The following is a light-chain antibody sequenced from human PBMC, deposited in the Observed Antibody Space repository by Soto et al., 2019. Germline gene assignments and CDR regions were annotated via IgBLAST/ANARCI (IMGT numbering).Light chain of an antibody. Sequence: DIQLTQSPSFLSASVGDRVTITCRASQGISSYLAWYQQKPGKAPKLLIYAASTLLSGVPSRFGGGGSGTESTLTIRSRQPEDFATISGQQLKNYVLIFGGWN. CDR2: AAS. V-gene: IGKV1-9*01. J-gene: IGKJ4*01. CDR1: QGISSY. CDR3: QQLKNYVLI.